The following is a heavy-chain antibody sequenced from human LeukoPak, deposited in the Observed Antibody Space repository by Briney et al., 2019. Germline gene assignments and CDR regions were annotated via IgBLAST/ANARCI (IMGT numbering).Heavy chain of an antibody. V-gene: IGHV4-59*08. D-gene: IGHD3-22*01. CDR1: GGSISSYY. CDR2: IYYSGST. Sequence: PSETLSLTCTVSGGSISSYYWSWIRQPPGKGLEWIGYIYYSGSTNYNPSLKSRVTISVDTSKNQFSLKLSSVTAADTAVYYCARHGPYDSSGHFDYWGQGTLVTVSS. CDR3: ARHGPYDSSGHFDY. J-gene: IGHJ4*02.